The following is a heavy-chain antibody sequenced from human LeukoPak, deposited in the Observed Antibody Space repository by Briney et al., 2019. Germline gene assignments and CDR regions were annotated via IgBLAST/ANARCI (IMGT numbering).Heavy chain of an antibody. J-gene: IGHJ4*02. V-gene: IGHV3-53*04. CDR2: IYSGGTT. CDR3: ARVDTVMAYYFDL. D-gene: IGHD5-18*01. CDR1: GFTVSTNC. Sequence: SGGSLRLSCAASGFTVSTNCMTWVRQVPGKGLEWVSTIYSGGTTYYADSVMGRFTISRHNSRNTLYLQMNSLRAEDTAVYYCARVDTVMAYYFDLWGQGTLVTVSS.